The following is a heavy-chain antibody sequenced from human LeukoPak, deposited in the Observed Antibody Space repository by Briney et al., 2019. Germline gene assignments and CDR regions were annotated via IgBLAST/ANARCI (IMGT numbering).Heavy chain of an antibody. Sequence: SQTLSLTCTVSGGSISSGDYYWSWIRQPPGKGLEWIGYIYYSGSTYYNPSLKSRVTISVDTSKNQFSLKLSSVTAADTAVYYCARDRYYYDKGIYYYYGMDVWGQGTTVTVSS. V-gene: IGHV4-30-4*01. J-gene: IGHJ6*02. CDR2: IYYSGST. CDR3: ARDRYYYDKGIYYYYGMDV. CDR1: GGSISSGDYY. D-gene: IGHD3-22*01.